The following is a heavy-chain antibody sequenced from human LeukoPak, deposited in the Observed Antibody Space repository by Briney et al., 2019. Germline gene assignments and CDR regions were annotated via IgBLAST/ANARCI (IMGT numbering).Heavy chain of an antibody. CDR1: GYTFTGYD. CDR2: INPNSGGT. V-gene: IGHV1-2*04. Sequence: GASVKVSCKASGYTFTGYDMHWVRQAPGQGLEWMGWINPNSGGTNYAQKFQGWVTMTRDTSISTAYMELSRLRSDDTAVYYCARRYCGGDCYYDAFDIWGQGTMVTVSS. D-gene: IGHD2-21*02. J-gene: IGHJ3*02. CDR3: ARRYCGGDCYYDAFDI.